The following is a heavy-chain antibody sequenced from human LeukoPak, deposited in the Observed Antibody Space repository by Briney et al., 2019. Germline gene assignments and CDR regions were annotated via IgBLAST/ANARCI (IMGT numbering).Heavy chain of an antibody. V-gene: IGHV3-23*01. D-gene: IGHD6-13*01. CDR1: GFSFSSYG. CDR2: ISGSGGTT. CDR3: AEDSPDVYSSHALDY. Sequence: QSGGSLRLSCAASGFSFSSYGMNWVRQAPGKGLEWVSAISGSGGTTYYADSVKGRFTISRDNSKNTLYLQMNSLRAEDTAVYYCAEDSPDVYSSHALDYWGQGTLVTVSS. J-gene: IGHJ4*02.